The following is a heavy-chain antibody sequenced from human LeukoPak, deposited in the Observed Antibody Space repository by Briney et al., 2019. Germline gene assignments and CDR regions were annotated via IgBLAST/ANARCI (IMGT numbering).Heavy chain of an antibody. CDR1: GGSFSGFY. Sequence: SETLPLTCAVSGGSFSGFYWSWIRQPPGKGPEWIGEMHHSGATSYKPSLRSRVTISGGTSKNQFSLNLNSVTAADTAVYYCARGILGYYYFDLWGRGTLVTVSS. J-gene: IGHJ2*01. V-gene: IGHV4-34*01. D-gene: IGHD2/OR15-2a*01. CDR2: MHHSGAT. CDR3: ARGILGYYYFDL.